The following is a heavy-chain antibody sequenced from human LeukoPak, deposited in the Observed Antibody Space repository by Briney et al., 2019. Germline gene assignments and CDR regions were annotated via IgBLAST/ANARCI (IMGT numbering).Heavy chain of an antibody. CDR2: INHSGST. V-gene: IGHV4-34*01. Sequence: SETLSLTCAVYGGSFSGYYWSWIRQPPGKGLEWIGGINHSGSTNYNPSLKSRVTISVDTSKNQFSLKLSSVTAADTAVYYCARDVIAAAGTDDYWGQGTLVTVSS. J-gene: IGHJ4*02. D-gene: IGHD6-13*01. CDR3: ARDVIAAAGTDDY. CDR1: GGSFSGYY.